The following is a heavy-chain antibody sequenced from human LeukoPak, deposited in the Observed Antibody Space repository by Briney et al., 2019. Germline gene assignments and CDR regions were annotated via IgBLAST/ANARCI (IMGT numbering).Heavy chain of an antibody. CDR2: INQDGSEI. J-gene: IGHJ5*02. CDR1: GFTFSNYW. CDR3: AKDPRIFPVRWFDP. D-gene: IGHD4-17*01. Sequence: GGSLRLSCAASGFTFSNYWMSWVRQAPGKGLEWVANINQDGSEIYYVDSVKGRFTISRDNAKNSLYLQMNSLRAEDTAVYYCAKDPRIFPVRWFDPWGQGTLVTVSS. V-gene: IGHV3-7*03.